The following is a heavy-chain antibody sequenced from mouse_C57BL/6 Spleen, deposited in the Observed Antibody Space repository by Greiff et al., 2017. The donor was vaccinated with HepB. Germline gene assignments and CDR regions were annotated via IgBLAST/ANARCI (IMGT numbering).Heavy chain of an antibody. V-gene: IGHV1-12*01. J-gene: IGHJ4*01. CDR2: IYPGNGDT. D-gene: IGHD1-1*01. CDR3: ARSGYYGSRYYYAMDY. CDR1: GYTFTSYN. Sequence: QVQLKESGAELVRPGASVKMSCKASGYTFTSYNMHWVKQTPRQGLEWIGAIYPGNGDTSYNQKFKGKATLTVDKSSSTAYMQLSSLTSEDSAVYFCARSGYYGSRYYYAMDYWGQGTSVTVSS.